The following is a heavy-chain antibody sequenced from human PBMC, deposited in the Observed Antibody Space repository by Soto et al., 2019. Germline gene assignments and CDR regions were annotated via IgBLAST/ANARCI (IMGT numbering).Heavy chain of an antibody. J-gene: IGHJ4*02. V-gene: IGHV4-59*08. Sequence: QVQLQESGPGLVKPSETLSLTCTVSGGSISTYYWSWIRQPTGKGVEWIGYISHSGSIDYNPSLKSRVAISMDTSKNQFSLKLSSVTAADTAVYYCARGGGPNWGFFIYWGQGTLVAVSS. CDR1: GGSISTYY. D-gene: IGHD7-27*01. CDR2: ISHSGSI. CDR3: ARGGGPNWGFFIY.